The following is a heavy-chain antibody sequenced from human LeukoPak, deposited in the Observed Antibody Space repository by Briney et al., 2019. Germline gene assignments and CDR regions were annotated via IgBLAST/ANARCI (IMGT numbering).Heavy chain of an antibody. J-gene: IGHJ3*01. CDR3: ARRPRDTSGYYLGAFEA. CDR2: IGASGADT. V-gene: IGHV3-23*01. D-gene: IGHD3-22*01. CDR1: GFTFSSYS. Sequence: GGSLRLSCAASGFTFSSYSMNWVRQAPGRGLEWVSAIGASGADTYYADSVKGRFTISRDNAKNTLYLHMTSLGAEDTAVYFCARRPRDTSGYYLGAFEAWGQGTTVTVSS.